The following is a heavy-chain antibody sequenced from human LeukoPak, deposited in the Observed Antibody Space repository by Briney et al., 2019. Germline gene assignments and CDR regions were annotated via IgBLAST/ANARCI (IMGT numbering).Heavy chain of an antibody. Sequence: SETLSITRTVPRGSISSHSCSWIRQPPGKGLWLVGYISCSGSTNYNPSLKSRVTISVDTSKNQFSLKLSSVTAADTVFFFKQKTAYDMAFDIWGQGTMVTVSS. J-gene: IGHJ3*02. V-gene: IGHV4-59*08. CDR2: ISCSGST. CDR3: QKTAYDMAFDI. CDR1: RGSISSHS. D-gene: IGHD3-9*01.